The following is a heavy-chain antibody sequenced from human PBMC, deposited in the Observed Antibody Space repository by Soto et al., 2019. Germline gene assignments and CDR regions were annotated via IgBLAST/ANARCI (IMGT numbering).Heavy chain of an antibody. D-gene: IGHD3-3*01. Sequence: PSETLSLTCTVSGGSISSGGYYWSWIRQHPGKGLEWIGYIYYSGSTYYNPSLKSRVTISVDTSKNQFSLKLSSVTAADTAVYYCARDGVPEYYDSWSGYPNPTLGMDVWGQGTAVTVSS. V-gene: IGHV4-31*03. CDR3: ARDGVPEYYDSWSGYPNPTLGMDV. CDR2: IYYSGST. J-gene: IGHJ6*02. CDR1: GGSISSGGYY.